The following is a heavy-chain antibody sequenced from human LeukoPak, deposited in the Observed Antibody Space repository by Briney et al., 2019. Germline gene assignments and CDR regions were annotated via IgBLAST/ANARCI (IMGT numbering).Heavy chain of an antibody. Sequence: SETLSLTCTVSGGSISSYYWSWIRQPPGKGLERIGYIYYSGSTNYNPSLKSRVTISVDTSRNQFSLKLSSVTAADTAVYYCAREDGDRPNAFDIWGQGTMVTVSS. D-gene: IGHD4-17*01. CDR3: AREDGDRPNAFDI. CDR2: IYYSGST. V-gene: IGHV4-59*01. CDR1: GGSISSYY. J-gene: IGHJ3*02.